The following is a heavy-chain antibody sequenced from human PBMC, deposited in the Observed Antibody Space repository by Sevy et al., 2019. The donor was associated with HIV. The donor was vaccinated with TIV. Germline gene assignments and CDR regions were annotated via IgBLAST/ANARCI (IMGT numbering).Heavy chain of an antibody. D-gene: IGHD1-26*01. CDR3: ARREGRTSSGWGPDH. CDR1: GGSISSRDYY. J-gene: IGHJ4*02. Sequence: SETLSLTCSVSGGSISSRDYYWGWIRQPPGKGLEWIGSVYYAGHTYYTPALKSRVTISVDTSKNQFSLKMTSVTATDTAISYCARREGRTSSGWGPDHWGQGTLVTVSS. V-gene: IGHV4-39*01. CDR2: VYYAGHT.